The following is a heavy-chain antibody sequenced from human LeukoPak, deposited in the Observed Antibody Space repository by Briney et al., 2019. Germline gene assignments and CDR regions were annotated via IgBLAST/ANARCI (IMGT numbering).Heavy chain of an antibody. J-gene: IGHJ4*02. CDR2: IYHSGST. Sequence: SETLSLTCDVSGGSISSSNWWSWVRQPPGKGLEWIGEIYHSGSTNYNPSLKSPVTISVDTSKNQFSLKLSSVTAADTAVYYCALLYCGGDCYPDYWGQGTLVTVSS. CDR1: GGSISSSNW. CDR3: ALLYCGGDCYPDY. V-gene: IGHV4-4*02. D-gene: IGHD2-21*02.